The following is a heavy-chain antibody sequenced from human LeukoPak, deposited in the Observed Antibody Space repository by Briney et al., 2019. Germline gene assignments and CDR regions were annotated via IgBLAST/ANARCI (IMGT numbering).Heavy chain of an antibody. D-gene: IGHD3-3*01. J-gene: IGHJ4*02. CDR2: ISSSGSTV. CDR1: GFTFSDYY. Sequence: PGGSLRLSCAASGFTFSDYYMTWIRQAPGKGLEWLPYISSSGSTVYYADSVKGRFTISRDNAKNSLYLQMNSLKTEDSAVYYCTTGGLRFLAWLSAIDYWGQGTLVTVSS. CDR3: TTGGLRFLAWLSAIDY. V-gene: IGHV3-11*01.